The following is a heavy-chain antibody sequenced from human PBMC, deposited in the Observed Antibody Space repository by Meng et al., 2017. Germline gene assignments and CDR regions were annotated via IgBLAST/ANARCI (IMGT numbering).Heavy chain of an antibody. CDR2: IDYGGST. D-gene: IGHD3-16*01. CDR1: GDSVTVGSHY. V-gene: IGHV4-61*01. CDR3: ARTRGDYYFDY. J-gene: IGHJ4*02. Sequence: QVQLQEAGPGLVRPSETLSLPCPVSGDSVTVGSHYWSWIRQPPGKGLEWIGYIDYGGSTSYNPSLRSRVTISVDTSNNQFSLKLSSVTAADTAVFYCARTRGDYYFDYWGQGTLVTVSS.